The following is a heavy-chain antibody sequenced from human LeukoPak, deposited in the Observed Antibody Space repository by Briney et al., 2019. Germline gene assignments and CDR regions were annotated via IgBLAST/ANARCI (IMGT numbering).Heavy chain of an antibody. J-gene: IGHJ4*02. D-gene: IGHD2-2*01. CDR3: ARDGFVVPAAIELDY. Sequence: ASVKVSCKASGYTFTSYGISWVRQAPGQGLEWMGWISAYNGNTNYAQKLQGRVTMTTDTSTSTAYMELRSLRSDDTAVYHCARDGFVVPAAIELDYWGQGTLVTVSS. CDR2: ISAYNGNT. V-gene: IGHV1-18*01. CDR1: GYTFTSYG.